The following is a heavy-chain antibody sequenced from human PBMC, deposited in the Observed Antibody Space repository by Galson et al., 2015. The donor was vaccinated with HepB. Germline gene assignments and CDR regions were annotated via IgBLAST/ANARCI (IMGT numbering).Heavy chain of an antibody. D-gene: IGHD3-10*01. Sequence: SVKVSCKASGYTFTSYGIGWVRQAPGQRLEWMGWISGHNGKTNYAQKFQGRVTMTIDTSTSTAYMELRGLRPDDTAVYYCARDYGSGSFFDYWGQGPLVTVSS. V-gene: IGHV1-18*01. CDR2: ISGHNGKT. J-gene: IGHJ4*02. CDR3: ARDYGSGSFFDY. CDR1: GYTFTSYG.